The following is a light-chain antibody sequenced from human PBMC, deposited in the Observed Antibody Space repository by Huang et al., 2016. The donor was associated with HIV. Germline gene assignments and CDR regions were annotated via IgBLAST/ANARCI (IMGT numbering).Light chain of an antibody. J-gene: IGKJ4*01. CDR1: QSISNS. V-gene: IGKV3-15*01. CDR3: QKYNDWRRS. CDR2: GAS. Sequence: EIVMTQSPNTLSVSPGERVTLSCRASQSISNSLAWYQQRPGQAPRLLVYGASTRATGFPARFSGSESGTEFTLTLSSLQAEDSAVYYCQKYNDWRRSFGGGTKVEIK.